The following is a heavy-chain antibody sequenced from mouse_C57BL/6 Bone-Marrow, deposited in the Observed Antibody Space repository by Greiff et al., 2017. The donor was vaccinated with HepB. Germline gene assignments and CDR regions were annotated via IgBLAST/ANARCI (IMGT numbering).Heavy chain of an antibody. Sequence: VQLQQPGAELVRPGTSVKLSCKASGYTFTSYWMHWVKQRPGQGLEWIGVIDPSDSYTNYNQKFKGKATLTVDTSSSTAYMQLSSLTSEDSAVYYCARSDGYYVPYAMDYWGQGTSVTVSS. V-gene: IGHV1-59*01. CDR3: ARSDGYYVPYAMDY. J-gene: IGHJ4*01. CDR2: IDPSDSYT. D-gene: IGHD2-3*01. CDR1: GYTFTSYW.